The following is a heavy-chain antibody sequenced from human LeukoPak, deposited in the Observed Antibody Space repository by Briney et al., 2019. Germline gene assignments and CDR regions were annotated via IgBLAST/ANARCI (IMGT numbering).Heavy chain of an antibody. CDR3: VRDGGGRGSDRAFDI. Sequence: GGSLRLSCAASGFTFSSYSMNWVRQAPGKGLEWVSSISSSSSYIYYADSVKGRFTISRDNAKNSLYLQMNSLRAEDTAVYYCVRDGGGRGSDRAFDIWGQGTMVTVSS. J-gene: IGHJ3*02. CDR2: ISSSSSYI. D-gene: IGHD2-15*01. V-gene: IGHV3-21*01. CDR1: GFTFSSYS.